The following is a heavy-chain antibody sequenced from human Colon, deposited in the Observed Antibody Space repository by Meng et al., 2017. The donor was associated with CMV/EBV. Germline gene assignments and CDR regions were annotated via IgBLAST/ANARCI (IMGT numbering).Heavy chain of an antibody. J-gene: IGHJ6*02. D-gene: IGHD1-26*01. Sequence: GGSLRLSCAASGFTFSSYAMHWVRQAPGKGLEWVAFIHYEGTNKYYADSVKGRFTISRDNSKNTLYLQMNSLRGEDTAVYYCAKDGQEWELLQYYYGMDVWGQGTTVTVSS. CDR3: AKDGQEWELLQYYYGMDV. CDR1: GFTFSSYA. CDR2: IHYEGTNK. V-gene: IGHV3-30*02.